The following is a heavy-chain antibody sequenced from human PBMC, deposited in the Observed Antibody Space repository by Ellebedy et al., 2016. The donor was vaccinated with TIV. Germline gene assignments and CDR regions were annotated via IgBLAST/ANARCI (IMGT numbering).Heavy chain of an antibody. Sequence: PGGSLRLSCAASGFTFSYYWMHWVRQAPGKGLVWVSRISRDGDYTNYADSVKGRFTISRDNAKKTLYLQMNGLGAEDTAVYYCTTDEGGSFDSWGQGTLVTVSS. V-gene: IGHV3-74*01. J-gene: IGHJ4*02. CDR3: TTDEGGSFDS. CDR2: ISRDGDYT. CDR1: GFTFSYYW. D-gene: IGHD2-15*01.